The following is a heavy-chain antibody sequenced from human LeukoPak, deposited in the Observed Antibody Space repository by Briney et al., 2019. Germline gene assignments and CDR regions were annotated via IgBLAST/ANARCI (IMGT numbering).Heavy chain of an antibody. CDR2: ISSSGSTT. CDR3: ASSSGWSHDAFDI. CDR1: GFAFSSYE. Sequence: GGSLRLSRAGSGFAFSSYEMNWVRQAPGKGLEWVSYISSSGSTTYYADSVKGRFTISRDNAKNSLYLQMNSLRAEDTAVYYCASSSGWSHDAFDIWGQGTMVTVSS. J-gene: IGHJ3*02. D-gene: IGHD6-19*01. V-gene: IGHV3-48*03.